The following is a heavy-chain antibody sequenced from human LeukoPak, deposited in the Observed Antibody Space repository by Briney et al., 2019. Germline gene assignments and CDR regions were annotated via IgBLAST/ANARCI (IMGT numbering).Heavy chain of an antibody. J-gene: IGHJ4*02. CDR1: GYAFTSYG. CDR3: ARVPLRGSSGEIPTDY. V-gene: IGHV1-18*01. Sequence: GPSVKVSCKASGYAFTSYGISWVRQAPGQGLEWMGWISAYNGNTNYAQKLQGRVTMTTDTSTSTAYMELRSLRSDDTAVYYCARVPLRGSSGEIPTDYWGQGTLVTVSS. D-gene: IGHD3-22*01. CDR2: ISAYNGNT.